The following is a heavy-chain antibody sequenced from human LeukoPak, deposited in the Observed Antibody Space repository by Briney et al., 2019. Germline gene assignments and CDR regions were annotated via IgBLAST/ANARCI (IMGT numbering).Heavy chain of an antibody. D-gene: IGHD6-13*01. CDR1: GFTFSSYA. CDR3: AKDWPSEWQQLPDYDAFDI. CDR2: ISGSGGRT. J-gene: IGHJ3*02. Sequence: GGSLRLSCAASGFTFSSYAMSWVRQAPGKGLEWVSSISGSGGRTYYADSVKGRFTIPRDNFKNTVYLQINSLRAEDTGVYYCAKDWPSEWQQLPDYDAFDIWGQGTLVTVSS. V-gene: IGHV3-23*01.